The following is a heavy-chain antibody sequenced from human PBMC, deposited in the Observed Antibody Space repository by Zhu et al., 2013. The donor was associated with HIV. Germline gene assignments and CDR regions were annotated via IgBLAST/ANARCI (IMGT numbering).Heavy chain of an antibody. D-gene: IGHD2-8*02. Sequence: QVQLVQSGAEVKKPGASVNVSCKASGYTFTGYYMHWVRQAPGQGLEWLGWINPNSGDSNYSQNFQGRVTMTSNTAISTVYMEVIRLKSDDTATYYCARDFFYERPGAPYYWGQGTLVAVSS. CDR1: GYTFTGYY. CDR2: INPNSGDS. CDR3: ARDFFYERPGAPYY. J-gene: IGHJ4*02. V-gene: IGHV1-2*02.